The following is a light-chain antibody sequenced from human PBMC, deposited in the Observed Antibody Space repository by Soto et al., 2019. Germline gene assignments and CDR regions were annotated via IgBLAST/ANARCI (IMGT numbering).Light chain of an antibody. CDR2: GAS. V-gene: IGKV3D-20*02. CDR1: QTVNSDY. CDR3: QQRSSWQIT. J-gene: IGKJ5*01. Sequence: EIVLTQYPGTLSLSPGERATLSWGASQTVNSDYLNWYQQKHGQAPRLLTYGASTRATGIPARFSGSGSGTDYTLTISSLQSEDFAVYYCQQRSSWQITFGQGTRLEIK.